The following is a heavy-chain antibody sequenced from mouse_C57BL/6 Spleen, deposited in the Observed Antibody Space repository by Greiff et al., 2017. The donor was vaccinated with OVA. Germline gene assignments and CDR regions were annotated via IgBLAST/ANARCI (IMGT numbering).Heavy chain of an antibody. D-gene: IGHD2-4*01. V-gene: IGHV1-82*01. CDR2: IYPGDGDT. Sequence: VQLQHSGPELVKPGASVKISCKASGYAFSSSWMNWVKQRPGKGLEWIGRIYPGDGDTNYNGKFKGKATLTADTSSSTAYMQLSSLTSEDSAVYFCARNDYDKDYWGQGTTLTVSA. CDR3: ARNDYDKDY. CDR1: GYAFSSSW. J-gene: IGHJ2*01.